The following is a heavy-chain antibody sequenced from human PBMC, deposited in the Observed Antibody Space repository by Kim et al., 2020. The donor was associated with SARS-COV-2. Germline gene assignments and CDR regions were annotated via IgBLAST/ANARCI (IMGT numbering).Heavy chain of an antibody. CDR3: AGDRWFWESYYFDY. Sequence: GGSLRLSCAASGFTFSSYWMSWVRQAPGKGLEWVANIKQDGSGKYYVDSVKGRFTISRDNAKNSLYLQMNSLRAEDTAVYYCAGDRWFWESYYFDYWGQGTMVTVSS. V-gene: IGHV3-7*03. J-gene: IGHJ4*02. D-gene: IGHD3-10*01. CDR2: IKQDGSGK. CDR1: GFTFSSYW.